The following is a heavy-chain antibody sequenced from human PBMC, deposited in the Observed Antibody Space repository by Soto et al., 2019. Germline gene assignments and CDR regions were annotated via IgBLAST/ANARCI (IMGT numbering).Heavy chain of an antibody. CDR1: GFTFSSYA. V-gene: IGHV3-30-3*01. D-gene: IGHD3-3*01. CDR3: ARAPEWLGAFGVTPFDY. CDR2: ISYDGSNK. Sequence: GGSLRLSCATSGFTFSSYAMHRVRQSPGTGLEWVAVISYDGSNKYYADSVKRRFTSSRDNSKNTLDLQLNSLRAEDTAVYYCARAPEWLGAFGVTPFDYWGQGTLVSVSS. J-gene: IGHJ4*02.